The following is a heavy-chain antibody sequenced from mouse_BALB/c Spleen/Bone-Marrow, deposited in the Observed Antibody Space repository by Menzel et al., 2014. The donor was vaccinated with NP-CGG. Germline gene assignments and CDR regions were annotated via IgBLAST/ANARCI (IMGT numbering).Heavy chain of an antibody. CDR2: ITSGGSYT. Sequence: EVQLVESGGGLVKPGGSLKLSCAASGFTFSSYTMSWVRQTPEKRLEWVATITSGGSYTYYPDGVKGRFTISRDNAKNTLYLQMSSLKSEDTAMYYCTRDNGPFDYWGQGTTLTVSS. CDR1: GFTFSSYT. CDR3: TRDNGPFDY. D-gene: IGHD1-2*01. V-gene: IGHV5-6-4*01. J-gene: IGHJ2*01.